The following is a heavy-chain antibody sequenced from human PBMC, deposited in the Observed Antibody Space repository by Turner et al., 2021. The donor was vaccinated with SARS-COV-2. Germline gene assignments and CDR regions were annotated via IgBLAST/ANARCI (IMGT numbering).Heavy chain of an antibody. Sequence: EVQLVESGGGLVQPGGSLRLSGAASGFTVSSNYMSWVRQAPGKGLEWVSVIYSGGSTYYADSVKGRFTISRDNSKNTLYLQMNSLRAEDTAVYYCARGNSSGWSYYFDYWGQGTLVTVSS. CDR2: IYSGGST. CDR1: GFTVSSNY. J-gene: IGHJ4*02. D-gene: IGHD6-19*01. CDR3: ARGNSSGWSYYFDY. V-gene: IGHV3-66*01.